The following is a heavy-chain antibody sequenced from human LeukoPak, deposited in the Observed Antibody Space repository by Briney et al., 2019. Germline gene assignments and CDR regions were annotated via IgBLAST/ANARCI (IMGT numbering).Heavy chain of an antibody. V-gene: IGHV3-66*02. CDR1: GFTVSSSY. CDR2: IYSGGDT. Sequence: GGSLRLSCAASGFTVSSSYMSWVRQAPGKGLEWVSVIYSGGDTHYAGSVKGRFTISRDNSVNTLYLQMNSLRTEDTAVYYCARAFVTAAGFFDTWGQGALVTVSS. J-gene: IGHJ4*02. CDR3: ARAFVTAAGFFDT. D-gene: IGHD6-13*01.